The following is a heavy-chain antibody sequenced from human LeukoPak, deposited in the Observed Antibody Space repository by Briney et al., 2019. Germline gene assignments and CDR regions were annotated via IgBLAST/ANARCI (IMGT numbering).Heavy chain of an antibody. CDR2: ISGSGDKT. CDR1: GFTFDNYA. V-gene: IGHV3-23*01. CDR3: AKRFYCSSTGCYGFDP. Sequence: GGSLRLSCAASGFTFDNYAMSWVRQAPGKGLEWVSEISGSGDKTYYADSVKGRFTISRDNSKNMLSLQMNSLRAEDTAVYYCAKRFYCSSTGCYGFDPWGQGTLVTVSS. J-gene: IGHJ5*02. D-gene: IGHD2-2*01.